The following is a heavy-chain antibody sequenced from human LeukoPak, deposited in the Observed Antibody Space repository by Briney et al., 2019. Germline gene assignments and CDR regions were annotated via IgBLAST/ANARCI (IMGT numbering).Heavy chain of an antibody. D-gene: IGHD3-22*01. J-gene: IGHJ4*02. Sequence: GGYLRLSWAASGFTGSSNYMSWVRQAPGKGLEWGSVIYSGGSTYYADSVKGRFTISRGNSKNTLYLQMNSLRAEDTAVYYCARGIIPYDSSGQTDYWGQGTLVTVSS. CDR1: GFTGSSNY. CDR2: IYSGGST. V-gene: IGHV3-53*01. CDR3: ARGIIPYDSSGQTDY.